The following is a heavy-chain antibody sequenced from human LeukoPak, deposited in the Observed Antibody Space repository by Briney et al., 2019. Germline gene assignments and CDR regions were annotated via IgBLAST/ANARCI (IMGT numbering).Heavy chain of an antibody. CDR3: ARDEDIVVVPAAILRY. V-gene: IGHV1-46*01. Sequence: ASVKVSCKASGYTLTSYYMHWVRQAPGQGLEWMGIINPSGGSTSYAQKFQGRVTMTRDTSTSTVYMELSSLRSEDTAVYYCARDEDIVVVPAAILRYWGQGTLVTVSS. D-gene: IGHD2-2*01. CDR2: INPSGGST. J-gene: IGHJ4*02. CDR1: GYTLTSYY.